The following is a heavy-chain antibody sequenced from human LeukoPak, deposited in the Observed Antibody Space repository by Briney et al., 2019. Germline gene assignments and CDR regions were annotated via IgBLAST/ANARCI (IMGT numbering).Heavy chain of an antibody. V-gene: IGHV3-23*01. D-gene: IGHD1-26*01. CDR2: ITGGGADT. CDR1: GFAFSNYA. J-gene: IGHJ4*02. CDR3: AKTQVGATIYFDY. Sequence: QPGGSLRLSCAASGFAFSNYAMAWVRQAPGKAPEWVSVITGGGADTYQIDSVKGRFTISRDNSKNTLYLQMNSLRAEDTAVYYCAKTQVGATIYFDYWGQGTLVTVSS.